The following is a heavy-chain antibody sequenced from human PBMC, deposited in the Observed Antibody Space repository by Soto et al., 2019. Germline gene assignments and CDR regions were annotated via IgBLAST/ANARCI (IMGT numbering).Heavy chain of an antibody. D-gene: IGHD2-2*02. Sequence: ASVKVSCKASGYTFTGYYMHWVRQAPGQGLEWMGWINPNSGGTNYAQKFQGRVNMTRDTSISTAYMELSRLRSDDTAVYYCARGYCSSTSCYIRGYWFDPWGQGTLVTVSS. V-gene: IGHV1-2*02. J-gene: IGHJ5*02. CDR1: GYTFTGYY. CDR2: INPNSGGT. CDR3: ARGYCSSTSCYIRGYWFDP.